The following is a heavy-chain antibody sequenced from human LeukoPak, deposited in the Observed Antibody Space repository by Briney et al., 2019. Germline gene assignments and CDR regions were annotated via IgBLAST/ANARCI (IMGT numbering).Heavy chain of an antibody. CDR3: TRVSPVRYFDLYYFDY. CDR1: GFTFGDYA. J-gene: IGHJ4*02. CDR2: IRSKAYGGTT. V-gene: IGHV3-49*04. D-gene: IGHD3-9*01. Sequence: GGSLRLSCTASGFTFGDYAMSWVRQAPGKGLEWVGFIRSKAYGGTTEYAASVKGRFTISRDDSKSIAYLQMNSLKTKDTAVYYCTRVSPVRYFDLYYFDYWGQGTLVTVSS.